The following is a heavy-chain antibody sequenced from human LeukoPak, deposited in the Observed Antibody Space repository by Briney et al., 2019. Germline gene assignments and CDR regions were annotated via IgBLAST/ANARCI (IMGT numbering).Heavy chain of an antibody. CDR3: ARAGSAFYYASSGYYDF. V-gene: IGHV4-4*07. CDR1: GGSLQNSF. Sequence: SETLSLTCAVSGGSLQNSFWSWIRQPAGKGLEWIGRIYISGSTNYNPSLASRVTMSVDTSKNQFSLKLSSVTAADTAVYYCARAGSAFYYASSGYYDFWGQGTLVTVSS. CDR2: IYISGST. J-gene: IGHJ4*02. D-gene: IGHD3-22*01.